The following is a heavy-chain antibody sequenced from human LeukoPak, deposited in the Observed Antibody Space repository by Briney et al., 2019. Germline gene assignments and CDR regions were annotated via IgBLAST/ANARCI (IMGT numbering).Heavy chain of an antibody. V-gene: IGHV3-23*01. CDR1: GFTFSTYA. CDR2: ISGSGGST. D-gene: IGHD6-13*01. CDR3: AKEPYSSSWDAIFDY. Sequence: GGSLRLSCAASGFTFSTYAVNWVRQAPGKGLEWVSTISGSGGSTYYADSVKGRFAISRDNSKNTLYLQMNSLRAEDTAVYYCAKEPYSSSWDAIFDYWGQGTLVTVSS. J-gene: IGHJ4*02.